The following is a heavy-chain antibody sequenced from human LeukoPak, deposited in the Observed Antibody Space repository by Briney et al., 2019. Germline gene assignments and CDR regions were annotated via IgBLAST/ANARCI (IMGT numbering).Heavy chain of an antibody. D-gene: IGHD3-22*01. CDR2: ISGSGGST. J-gene: IGHJ3*02. V-gene: IGHV3-23*01. CDR3: AKDFYYDSSGYYDAFDI. CDR1: GFTFSSYA. Sequence: GGSLRLSCAASGFTFSSYAMSWVRQAPGKGLEWVSAISGSGGSTYYADSVKGRFTISRDNSKNTLYLQMNSLRAEDTAVYYCAKDFYYDSSGYYDAFDIWGQGTMVTVSS.